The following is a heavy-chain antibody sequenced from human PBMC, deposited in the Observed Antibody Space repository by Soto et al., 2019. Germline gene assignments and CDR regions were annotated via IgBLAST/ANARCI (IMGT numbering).Heavy chain of an antibody. CDR3: AIPLGARDAFDI. CDR1: GGTFSSYT. D-gene: IGHD3-16*01. CDR2: IIPILGIA. J-gene: IGHJ3*02. V-gene: IGHV1-69*02. Sequence: SVKVSCKASGGTFSSYTISWVRQAPGQGLEWMGRIIPILGIANYAQKFQGRVTITADKSTSTAYMELSSLRSEGTAVYYCAIPLGARDAFDIWGQGTMVTVS.